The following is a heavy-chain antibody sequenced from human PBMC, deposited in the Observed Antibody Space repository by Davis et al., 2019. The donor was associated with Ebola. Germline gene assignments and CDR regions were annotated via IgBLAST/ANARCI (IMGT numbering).Heavy chain of an antibody. Sequence: ASVKVSCKASGYTFTSYGISWVRQAPGQGLEWMGWISAYNGNTNYSQKFQGRVTITRDTSASTAYMELSSLRSEDTAVYYCARDNKYDFWSGYPDYWGQGTLVTVSS. D-gene: IGHD3-3*01. V-gene: IGHV1-18*01. CDR1: GYTFTSYG. CDR2: ISAYNGNT. CDR3: ARDNKYDFWSGYPDY. J-gene: IGHJ4*02.